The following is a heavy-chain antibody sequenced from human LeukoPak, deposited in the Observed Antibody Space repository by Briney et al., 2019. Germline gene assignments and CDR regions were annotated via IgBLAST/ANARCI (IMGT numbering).Heavy chain of an antibody. V-gene: IGHV4-59*01. CDR2: IYYSGNT. J-gene: IGHJ5*02. CDR1: GGSMTRYY. CDR3: ARVNAATNDP. D-gene: IGHD2-15*01. Sequence: SETQSLTCTVSGGSMTRYYWSWTRQPPGKGLEWIGDIYYSGNTNYNPSFKSRVTISIAPSKNQFSLQLGSVTAADTAVYYCARVNAATNDPWGPGTLVTVSS.